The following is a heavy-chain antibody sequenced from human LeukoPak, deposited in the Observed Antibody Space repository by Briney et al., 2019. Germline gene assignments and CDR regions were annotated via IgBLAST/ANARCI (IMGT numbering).Heavy chain of an antibody. CDR3: ARAPMITFGGVIVNFDY. CDR1: GYIFSSFG. V-gene: IGHV1-18*01. Sequence: ASVKVSFKAFGYIFSSFGISWMRQAPGQGLEWLGWISAYNANTNYAQKLQGRVTMTTDTSTSTAYMELRSLRSDDTAVYYCARAPMITFGGVIVNFDYWGQGTLVTVSS. CDR2: ISAYNANT. D-gene: IGHD3-16*02. J-gene: IGHJ4*02.